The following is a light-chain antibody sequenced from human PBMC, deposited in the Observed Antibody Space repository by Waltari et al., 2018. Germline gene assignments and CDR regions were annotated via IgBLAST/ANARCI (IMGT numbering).Light chain of an antibody. CDR2: GAS. CDR3: QQYNNWPPWYT. Sequence: EIVMTQSPATLSVSPGERATLSCSAGQSVSSNLAWYQQKPGQAPRPLIYGASTRATGIPARFSGSGSGTEFTLTISSLQSEDFAVYYCQQYNNWPPWYTFGQGTKLEIK. CDR1: QSVSSN. J-gene: IGKJ2*01. V-gene: IGKV3-15*01.